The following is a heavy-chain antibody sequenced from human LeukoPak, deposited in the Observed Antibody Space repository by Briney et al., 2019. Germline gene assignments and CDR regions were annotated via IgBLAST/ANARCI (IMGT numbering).Heavy chain of an antibody. CDR2: ISPGTGGT. Sequence: ASVKVSCKASGYTFTDYYIHWVRQAPGQGLEWMGWISPGTGGTNYAQNFQGRVTMTRDTSISTAYMELSGLRSDDTALYLCSRTYGRTSRYFDXWGQGPLVTXSS. CDR1: GYTFTDYY. V-gene: IGHV1-2*02. CDR3: SRTYGRTSRYFDX. J-gene: IGHJ4*02. D-gene: IGHD4-23*01.